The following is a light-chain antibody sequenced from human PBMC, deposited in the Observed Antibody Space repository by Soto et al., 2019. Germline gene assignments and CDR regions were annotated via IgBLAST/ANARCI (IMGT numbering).Light chain of an antibody. J-gene: IGKJ2*01. V-gene: IGKV3-20*01. CDR1: QSVTSNY. Sequence: EIVLTQSPGTLSLSPGERATLSCRPSQSVTSNYLAWYQQKPGQAHRLLFYGASNRATGIPDRFVGSGSGTDFTLTISRLEPEDFAVYYCQQYDNSPMYTFGQGTKVEIK. CDR3: QQYDNSPMYT. CDR2: GAS.